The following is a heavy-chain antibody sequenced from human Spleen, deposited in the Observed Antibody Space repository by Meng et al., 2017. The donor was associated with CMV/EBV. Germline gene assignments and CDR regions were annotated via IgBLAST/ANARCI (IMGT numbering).Heavy chain of an antibody. CDR3: AKSRGYYVSWFDP. J-gene: IGHJ5*02. V-gene: IGHV4-34*01. D-gene: IGHD3-22*01. CDR1: GGSFSGYY. CDR2: INHSGST. Sequence: QVPLQQGGAGLLKPSETLSLTCAVYGGSFSGYYWSWIRQPPGKGLEWIEEINHSGSTNYNPSLKSRVTISVDTSKNQFSLKLSSVTAADTAVYYCAKSRGYYVSWFDPWGQGTLVTVSS.